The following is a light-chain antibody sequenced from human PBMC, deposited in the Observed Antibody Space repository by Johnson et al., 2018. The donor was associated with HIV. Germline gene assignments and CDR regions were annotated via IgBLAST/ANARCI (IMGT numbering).Light chain of an antibody. CDR3: LAWDTSLSTGGV. Sequence: QSVLTQPPSVSAAPGQKVTISCSGSSSNIGNNYVSWYQQVPGAAPKLLIYDNNKRPSGIPDRFSGSKSGTSATLGITGLQTGDEADYYCLAWDTSLSTGGVFGTGTKVTVL. CDR1: SSNIGNNY. V-gene: IGLV1-51*01. CDR2: DNN. J-gene: IGLJ1*01.